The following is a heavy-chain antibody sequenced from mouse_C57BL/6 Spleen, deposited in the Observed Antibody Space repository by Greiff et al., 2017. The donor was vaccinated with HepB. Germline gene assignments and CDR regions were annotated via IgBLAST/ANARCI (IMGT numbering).Heavy chain of an antibody. D-gene: IGHD2-1*01. CDR3: VRQDGNWPWFAY. CDR1: GFSFNTYA. Sequence: GGGLVQPKGSLKLSCAASGFSFNTYAMNWVRQAPGKGLEWVARIRSKSNNYATYYADSVKDRFTISRDDSESMLYLQMNNLKTEDTAMYYCVRQDGNWPWFAYWGQGTLVTVSA. V-gene: IGHV10-1*01. CDR2: IRSKSNNYAT. J-gene: IGHJ3*01.